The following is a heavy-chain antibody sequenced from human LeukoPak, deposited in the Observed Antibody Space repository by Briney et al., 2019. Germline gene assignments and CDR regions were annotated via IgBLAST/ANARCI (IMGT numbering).Heavy chain of an antibody. V-gene: IGHV4-39*01. CDR1: GGSIITNDYW. CDR3: GRRRDGYNQLVY. D-gene: IGHD5-24*01. Sequence: SETLSLTCVVSGGSIITNDYWWGWIRQPPGKGLEWIGTIDHAGTTFYNVSPKSLGTISVDTPNNRFSLRLNSVGAEDTAVYYCGRRRDGYNQLVYWGQGTLVTVSS. J-gene: IGHJ4*02. CDR2: IDHAGTT.